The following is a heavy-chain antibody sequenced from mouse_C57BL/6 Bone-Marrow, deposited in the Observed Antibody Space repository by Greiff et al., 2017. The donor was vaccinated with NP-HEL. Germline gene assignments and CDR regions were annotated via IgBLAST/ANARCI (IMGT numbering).Heavy chain of an antibody. V-gene: IGHV1-80*01. Sequence: QVQLQQSGAELVKPGASVKISCKASGYAFSSYWMNWVKQRPGKGLEWIGQIYPGDGDTNYNGKFKGKATLTADKSSSTAYMQLSSLTSEDSAVDFCARRHKAGNPRYFDGWGTGTTVTVSS. CDR3: ARRHKAGNPRYFDG. D-gene: IGHD2-1*01. CDR2: IYPGDGDT. J-gene: IGHJ1*03. CDR1: GYAFSSYW.